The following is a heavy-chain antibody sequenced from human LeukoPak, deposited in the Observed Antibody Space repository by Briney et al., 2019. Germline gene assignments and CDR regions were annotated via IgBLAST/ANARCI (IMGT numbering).Heavy chain of an antibody. CDR3: SKYTKDLYYDSSGSFDY. Sequence: GGSLRLSCAASGFTFSSYAMTWVRQAPGKGLEWVSVISGSGGSAHYADSAKGRFTISRDNSKKTLHLQMNSLRAEDTAVYYCSKYTKDLYYDSSGSFDYWGQGTLVTVSS. CDR1: GFTFSSYA. V-gene: IGHV3-23*01. D-gene: IGHD3-22*01. CDR2: ISGSGGSA. J-gene: IGHJ4*02.